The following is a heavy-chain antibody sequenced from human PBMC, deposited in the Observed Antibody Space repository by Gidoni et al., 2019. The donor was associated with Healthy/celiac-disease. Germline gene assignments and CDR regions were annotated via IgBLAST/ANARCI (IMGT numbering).Heavy chain of an antibody. J-gene: IGHJ3*02. V-gene: IGHV1-69*04. CDR2: IIPILGIA. CDR1: GGTFSSYA. D-gene: IGHD3-10*01. Sequence: QVQLVQSGAEVKKPGSSVKGSCKASGGTFSSYAISWVRQAPGQGLEWMGGIIPILGIANYAQKFQGRVTITADKSTSTAYMELSSLRSEDTAVYYCARERYYGSGSYDAFDIWGQGTMVTVSS. CDR3: ARERYYGSGSYDAFDI.